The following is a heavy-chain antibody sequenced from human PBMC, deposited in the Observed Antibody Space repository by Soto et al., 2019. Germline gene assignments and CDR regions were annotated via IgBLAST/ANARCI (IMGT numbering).Heavy chain of an antibody. Sequence: PVGSLRLSCAASGFTFSSYAMHWVRQAPGKGLEWVAVISYDGSNKYYADSVKGRFTISRDNSKNTLYLQMNSLRAEDTAVYYCARARQITIFGVVPVDYYGMDVWGQGTTVTVSS. CDR2: ISYDGSNK. CDR1: GFTFSSYA. J-gene: IGHJ6*02. V-gene: IGHV3-30-3*01. CDR3: ARARQITIFGVVPVDYYGMDV. D-gene: IGHD3-3*01.